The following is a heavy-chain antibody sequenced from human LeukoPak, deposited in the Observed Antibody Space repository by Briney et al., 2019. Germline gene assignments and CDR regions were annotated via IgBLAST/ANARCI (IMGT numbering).Heavy chain of an antibody. CDR3: AKGGVVVVPAAYYYYYYMDV. CDR1: GFTFSSYW. CDR2: ISSSSSYI. J-gene: IGHJ6*03. D-gene: IGHD2-2*01. Sequence: GGSPRLSCAASGFTFSSYWMSWVRQAPGKGLEWVSSISSSSSYIYYADSVKGRFTISRDNSKNTLYLQMNSLRAEDTAVYYCAKGGVVVVPAAYYYYYYMDVWGKGTTVTVSS. V-gene: IGHV3-21*04.